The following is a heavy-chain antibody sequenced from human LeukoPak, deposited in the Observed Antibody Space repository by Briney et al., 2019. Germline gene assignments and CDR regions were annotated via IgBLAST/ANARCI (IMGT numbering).Heavy chain of an antibody. CDR1: GFTFSSYG. J-gene: IGHJ1*01. CDR3: AKDPGGSGWYLKYFQH. CDR2: IRYDGSNK. V-gene: IGHV3-30*02. Sequence: GGSLRLSCAASGFTFSSYGMHWVRQAPGKGLEWVAFIRYDGSNKYYADSVKGRFTISRDNSKNTLYLQMNSLRAEDTAVYYCAKDPGGSGWYLKYFQHWGQGTLVTVSS. D-gene: IGHD6-19*01.